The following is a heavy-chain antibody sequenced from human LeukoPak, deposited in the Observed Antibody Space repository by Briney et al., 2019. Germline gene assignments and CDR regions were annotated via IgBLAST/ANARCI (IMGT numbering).Heavy chain of an antibody. CDR3: ARDWVYGEHGMDV. CDR2: ISYDGSNK. J-gene: IGHJ6*02. Sequence: GGSLRLSCAASGFTFSSYAMHWVRQAPGKGLGWVAVISYDGSNKYYADSVKGRFTISRDNSKNTLYLQMNSLRAEDTAVYYCARDWVYGEHGMDVWGQGTTVTVSS. CDR1: GFTFSSYA. V-gene: IGHV3-30-3*01. D-gene: IGHD3-10*01.